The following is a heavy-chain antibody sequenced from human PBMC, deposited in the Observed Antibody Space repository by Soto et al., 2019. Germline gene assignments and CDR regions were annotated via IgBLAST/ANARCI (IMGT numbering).Heavy chain of an antibody. J-gene: IGHJ4*02. Sequence: SETLALTCTVSGGSVTSDEDYWTWIRQSPGKGLEWIVYISNSGSTGYNPSLKTRLSISVDRSKTQFTLRLTSVTPADTAGYFCAPGRGPPYGYLDHWGQGTLVTVSS. CDR1: GGSVTSDEDY. D-gene: IGHD3-10*01. V-gene: IGHV4-30-4*01. CDR2: ISNSGST. CDR3: APGRGPPYGYLDH.